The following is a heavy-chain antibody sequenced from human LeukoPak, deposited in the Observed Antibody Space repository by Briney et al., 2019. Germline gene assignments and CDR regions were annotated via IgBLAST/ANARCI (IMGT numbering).Heavy chain of an antibody. J-gene: IGHJ4*02. CDR3: ARGGKATVVTM. Sequence: SETLSLTCTVSGGSISGHYWTWIRQPPGKGLEWIGQIHYSGKADYNPSLKTRIDISVDMSKNQMSLKVNSVTAADTAVYYCARGGKATVVTMWGQGILVTVSS. V-gene: IGHV4-59*11. D-gene: IGHD4-23*01. CDR2: IHYSGKA. CDR1: GGSISGHY.